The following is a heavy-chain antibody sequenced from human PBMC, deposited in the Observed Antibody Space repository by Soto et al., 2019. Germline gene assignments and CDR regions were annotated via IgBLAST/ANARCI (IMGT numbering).Heavy chain of an antibody. CDR2: IYWDDDK. CDR3: AHPATGFSRGYSYDFYFDY. D-gene: IGHD5-18*01. V-gene: IGHV2-5*02. J-gene: IGHJ4*02. CDR1: GFSLSISGVG. Sequence: QVTLKESGPTLVKPTQTLTLTCTFSGFSLSISGVGVGWIRQPPGKALEWLALIYWDDDKRYSPSLKSRLTITKDTSKNQVVLTMTNIDPVDTATYYCAHPATGFSRGYSYDFYFDYWGQGTLVTVSS.